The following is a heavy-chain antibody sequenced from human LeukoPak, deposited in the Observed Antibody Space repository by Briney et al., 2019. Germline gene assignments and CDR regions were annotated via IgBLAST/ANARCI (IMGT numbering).Heavy chain of an antibody. CDR1: GYTFASYG. D-gene: IGHD2-15*01. CDR3: ARVGYCSGGSCYSDAGGYYYGMDV. CDR2: ISAYNGNT. J-gene: IGHJ6*02. Sequence: ASVKVSCKASGYTFASYGISWVRQAPGQGLEWMGWISAYNGNTNYAQKLQGRVTMTTDTSTSTAYMELRSLRSDDTAVYYCARVGYCSGGSCYSDAGGYYYGMDVWGQGTTVTVSS. V-gene: IGHV1-18*01.